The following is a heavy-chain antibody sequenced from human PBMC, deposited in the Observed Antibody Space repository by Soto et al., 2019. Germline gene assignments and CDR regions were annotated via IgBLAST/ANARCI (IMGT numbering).Heavy chain of an antibody. CDR2: IIPIFGTT. J-gene: IGHJ4*02. CDR1: GGTFSNYA. Sequence: QVQLVQSGAEVKKPGSSVKVSCKASGGTFSNYALSWVRQAPGQGLEWMGGIIPIFGTTNYAQKFQGRVTITADESTNTAYMELRSLTSEDTAVYYCARAAKRYFDYWGQGTLVTVSS. V-gene: IGHV1-69*01. CDR3: ARAAKRYFDY.